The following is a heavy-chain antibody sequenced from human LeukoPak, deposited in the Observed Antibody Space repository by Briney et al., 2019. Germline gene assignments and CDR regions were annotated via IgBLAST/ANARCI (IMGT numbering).Heavy chain of an antibody. Sequence: SETLSLTCTVSGGSITSNSYYWGWIRQPPGNGLEWIGSIYYSGSTYYNPSLKSRVSISVDTSKNQFSLKLSSVTAADTAVYYCARASGYYDSSGYLDYWGQGTLVTVSS. CDR3: ARASGYYDSSGYLDY. CDR2: IYYSGST. CDR1: GGSITSNSYY. V-gene: IGHV4-39*07. J-gene: IGHJ4*02. D-gene: IGHD3-22*01.